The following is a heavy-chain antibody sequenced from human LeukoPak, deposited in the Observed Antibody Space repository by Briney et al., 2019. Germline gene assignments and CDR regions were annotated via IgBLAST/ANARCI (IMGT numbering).Heavy chain of an antibody. CDR3: ARTRGYGDKYNWFDP. D-gene: IGHD4-17*01. V-gene: IGHV4-4*07. CDR1: GGSISSYY. CDR2: IYTSGST. J-gene: IGHJ5*02. Sequence: PSETLSLTSTVSGGSISSYYWSWIRQPAGKGLEWIGRIYTSGSTNYNPSLKSRVTMSVDTSKNQFSLKLSSVTAADTAVYYCARTRGYGDKYNWFDPGAREPWSPSPQ.